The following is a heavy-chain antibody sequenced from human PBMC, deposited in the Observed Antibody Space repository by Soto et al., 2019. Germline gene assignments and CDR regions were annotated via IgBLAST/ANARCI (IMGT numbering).Heavy chain of an antibody. D-gene: IGHD3-3*01. V-gene: IGHV3-23*01. J-gene: IGHJ6*02. CDR1: GFTFSSYA. CDR2: ISGSGSST. CDR3: AKAVTISGSFYYGMDV. Sequence: GGSLRLSCAASGFTFSSYAMNWVRQAPGKGPEWVSGISGSGSSTYYADSVKGRFTISRDNSKNRMYLQVHSLRAEDTAAYYCAKAVTISGSFYYGMDVWGQGTTVTVSS.